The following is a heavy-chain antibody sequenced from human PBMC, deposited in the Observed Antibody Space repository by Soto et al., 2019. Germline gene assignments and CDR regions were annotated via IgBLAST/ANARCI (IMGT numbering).Heavy chain of an antibody. CDR3: ARDAPTIVRGVGYYGMDV. J-gene: IGHJ6*02. Sequence: QVQLQESGPGLVKPSETLSLTCTVSGGSVSSGSYYWSWIRQPPGKVLEWIGYIYYSGSTNYNPSLKSRVTISVDTSTNQFSLKLSYVTAADTAVYYCARDAPTIVRGVGYYGMDVWGQGTTVTVSS. CDR1: GGSVSSGSYY. D-gene: IGHD3-10*01. V-gene: IGHV4-61*01. CDR2: IYYSGST.